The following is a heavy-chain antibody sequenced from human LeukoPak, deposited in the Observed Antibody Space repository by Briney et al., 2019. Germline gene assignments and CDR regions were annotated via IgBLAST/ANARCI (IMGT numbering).Heavy chain of an antibody. CDR2: INHSGST. V-gene: IGHV4-39*07. CDR1: GGSISSSSYY. J-gene: IGHJ4*02. D-gene: IGHD2-8*01. CDR3: ARGLYRRFDY. Sequence: SETLSLTCTVSGGSISSSSYYWGWIRQPPGKGLEWIGEINHSGSTNYNPSLKSRVTISVDTSKNQFSLKLSSVTAADTAVYYCARGLYRRFDYWGQGTLVTVSS.